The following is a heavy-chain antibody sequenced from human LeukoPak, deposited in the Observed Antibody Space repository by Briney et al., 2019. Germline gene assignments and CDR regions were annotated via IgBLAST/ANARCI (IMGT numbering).Heavy chain of an antibody. CDR1: GYTFTGYY. CDR3: ASGRTANWFDP. V-gene: IGHV1-46*01. Sequence: GASVKVSCKASGYTFTGYYMHWVRQAPGQGLEWMGIINPSGGSTSYAQKFQGRVTMTRDTSTSTVYMELSSLRSEDTAVYYCASGRTANWFDPWGQGTLVTVSS. D-gene: IGHD1/OR15-1a*01. CDR2: INPSGGST. J-gene: IGHJ5*02.